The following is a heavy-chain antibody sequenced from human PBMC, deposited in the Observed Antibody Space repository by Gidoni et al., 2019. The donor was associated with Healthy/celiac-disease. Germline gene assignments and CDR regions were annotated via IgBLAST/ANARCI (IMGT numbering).Heavy chain of an antibody. CDR2: INHSGST. Sequence: QVQLQQWGAGLLKPSETLSLTCAVYGGSFSVYSWGWIRQPPGKGLEWIGEINHSGSTNYNPSLKSRVTISVDTSKNQFSLKLSSVTAADTAVYYCARGMVRGVIANPIPEYYFDYWGQGTLVTVSS. J-gene: IGHJ4*02. CDR1: GGSFSVYS. D-gene: IGHD3-10*01. V-gene: IGHV4-34*01. CDR3: ARGMVRGVIANPIPEYYFDY.